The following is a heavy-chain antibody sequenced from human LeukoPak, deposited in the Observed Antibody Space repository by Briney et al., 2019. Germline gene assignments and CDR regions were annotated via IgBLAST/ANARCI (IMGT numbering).Heavy chain of an antibody. J-gene: IGHJ4*02. CDR2: YTGDDGRI. Sequence: GGSLRLSCAASGFTFRNFAMSWVRQAPGKGLEWVSAYTGDDGRIYYADSVRGRFTISRDTSETTLYLQMNSLRAEDTALYYCAKEGASRRYYFDCWGQGTLVTVSS. CDR3: AKEGASRRYYFDC. D-gene: IGHD5-12*01. CDR1: GFTFRNFA. V-gene: IGHV3-23*01.